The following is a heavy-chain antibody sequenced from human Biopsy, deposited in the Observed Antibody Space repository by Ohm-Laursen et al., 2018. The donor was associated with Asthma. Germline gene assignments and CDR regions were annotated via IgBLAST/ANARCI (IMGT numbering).Heavy chain of an antibody. CDR1: GYTFTSYY. CDR2: INPPTGDT. V-gene: IGHV1-46*01. D-gene: IGHD2-21*01. Sequence: GSSVKVSCKASGYTFTSYYIHWVRQAPGQGLEWVGIINPPTGDTSYAQKFLGRVTVTRDTSISTAYMELSRLRSDDTAVYYCARSFVLGIPDYWGQGTLVTVSS. CDR3: ARSFVLGIPDY. J-gene: IGHJ4*02.